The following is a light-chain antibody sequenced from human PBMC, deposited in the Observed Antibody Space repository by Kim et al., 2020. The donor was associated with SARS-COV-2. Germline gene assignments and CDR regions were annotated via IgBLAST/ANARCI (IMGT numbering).Light chain of an antibody. J-gene: IGLJ3*02. CDR3: QSYDSSLSGSV. V-gene: IGLV1-40*01. CDR2: GNS. CDR1: SSTVGAGYD. Sequence: VTNSSTGSSSTVGAGYDVHWYQQLPGTAPKLLIYGNSNRPSGVPDRFSGSKSGTSASLAITGLQAEDEADYYCQSYDSSLSGSVFGGGTQLTVL.